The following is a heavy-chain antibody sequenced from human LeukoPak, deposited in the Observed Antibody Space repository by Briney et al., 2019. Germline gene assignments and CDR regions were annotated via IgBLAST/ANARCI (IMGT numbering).Heavy chain of an antibody. CDR3: ARGRQDVNMILVVMAGVSYYLDV. J-gene: IGHJ6*03. CDR2: MSPSGSS. Sequence: SETLSLTCAVYGGSFSDYYWTWIRQTPGKGLEWIGEMSPSGSSNYNPSLKSRVTISVDTSKNQFSLKLRSVTAADTAVYYCARGRQDVNMILVVMAGVSYYLDVWSKGTTVTVS. V-gene: IGHV4-34*01. D-gene: IGHD3-22*01. CDR1: GGSFSDYY.